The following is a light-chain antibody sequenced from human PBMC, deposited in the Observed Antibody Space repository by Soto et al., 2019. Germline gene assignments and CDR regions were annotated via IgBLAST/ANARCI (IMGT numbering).Light chain of an antibody. CDR3: QQYGSTPWT. CDR2: GAS. Sequence: EIVLTQSPGTLSLSPGERATLSCRASQSVSGRYLAWYQQKPGQAPRPLIYGASSRASGIPDRFSGSGSGTDFPLTISSLEPEDFAVYYCQQYGSTPWTFGQGTKVEIK. J-gene: IGKJ1*01. CDR1: QSVSGRY. V-gene: IGKV3-20*01.